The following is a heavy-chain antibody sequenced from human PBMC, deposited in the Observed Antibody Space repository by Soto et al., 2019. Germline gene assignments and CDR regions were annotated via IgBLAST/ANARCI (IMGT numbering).Heavy chain of an antibody. CDR2: INPNSRAT. V-gene: IGHV1-2*02. CDR3: ARGGGTTLATLP. CDR1: GYTFTGYF. Sequence: ASGKVSGNASGYTFTGYFMHCERQAPGEGLEWMGWINPNSRATKYAPKFQGRLTITKDTANRTSHLDLIRVTPDDTTSHHCARGGGTTLATLPWGQGTPVTVSS. D-gene: IGHD1-1*01. J-gene: IGHJ5*02.